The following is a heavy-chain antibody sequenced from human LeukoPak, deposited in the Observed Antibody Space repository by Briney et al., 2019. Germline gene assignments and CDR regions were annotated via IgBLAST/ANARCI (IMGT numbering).Heavy chain of an antibody. D-gene: IGHD6-13*01. CDR2: ISYDGSNK. CDR1: GFTFSSYG. CDR3: AKDSGSSWYQPLIDY. J-gene: IGHJ4*02. V-gene: IGHV3-30*18. Sequence: GGSLRLSCAASGFTFSSYGMHWVRQAPGKGLEWVAVISYDGSNKYYADSVKGRFTISRDNSKNTLYLQMNSLRAEDTAVYYCAKDSGSSWYQPLIDYWGQGTLVTVSS.